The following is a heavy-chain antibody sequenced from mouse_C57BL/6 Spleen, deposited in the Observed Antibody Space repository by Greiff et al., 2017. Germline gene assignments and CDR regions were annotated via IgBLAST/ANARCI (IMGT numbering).Heavy chain of an antibody. D-gene: IGHD1-3*01. V-gene: IGHV1-42*01. CDR1: GYSFTGYY. Sequence: EVQLQQSGPELVKPGASVKISCKASGYSFTGYYMNWVKQSPEKSLEWIGEINPSTGGTTYNQKFKAKATLTVDKSSSTAYMQLKSLTSEDSAVYYCARRGIYWYYFDYWGQGTTLTVSS. J-gene: IGHJ2*01. CDR3: ARRGIYWYYFDY. CDR2: INPSTGGT.